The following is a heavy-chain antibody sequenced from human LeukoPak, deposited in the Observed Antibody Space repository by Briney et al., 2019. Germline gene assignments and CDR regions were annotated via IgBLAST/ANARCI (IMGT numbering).Heavy chain of an antibody. Sequence: MSSETLSLTCTVSGDSITSSSFYWAWIRQPPGKGLEWIGTIYYSGSTYYNPSLKSRVTVSVDTSKNQFSLKVTSVTAADTAVYYCARDVVTKIQYWGQGILVSVSS. D-gene: IGHD3-22*01. V-gene: IGHV4-39*07. CDR2: IYYSGST. J-gene: IGHJ4*02. CDR1: GDSITSSSFY. CDR3: ARDVVTKIQY.